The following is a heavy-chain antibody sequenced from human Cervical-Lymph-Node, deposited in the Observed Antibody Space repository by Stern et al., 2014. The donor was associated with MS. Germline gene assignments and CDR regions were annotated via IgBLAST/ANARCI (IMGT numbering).Heavy chain of an antibody. J-gene: IGHJ4*02. CDR3: ARGQGLDFDY. CDR2: IKQDGSEK. Sequence: EVQLVESGGGLVQPGGSLRVSCAASGFTFSNFWMSWVRQAPGKGLEWVANIKQDGSEKYYVVSGKGRFTISRDNAKNSLFLQMNTLRVEDTAMYYCARGQGLDFDYSGQGTLVTVSS. V-gene: IGHV3-7*04. D-gene: IGHD3/OR15-3a*01. CDR1: GFTFSNFW.